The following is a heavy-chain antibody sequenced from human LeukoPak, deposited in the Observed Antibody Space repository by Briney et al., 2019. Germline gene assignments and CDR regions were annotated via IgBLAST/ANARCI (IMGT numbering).Heavy chain of an antibody. V-gene: IGHV4-39*01. Sequence: SETLSLTCSVSGVSITTSSYYWGWIRQPPEKGLEWIGGLYYTGGTHYSPSLKSRVTISVDTSKNQFSLKLSSVTAADTAVYYCARHLILNYQLLFPYYFDYWGQGTLVTVSS. J-gene: IGHJ4*02. CDR3: ARHLILNYQLLFPYYFDY. CDR2: LYYTGGT. CDR1: GVSITTSSYY. D-gene: IGHD2-2*01.